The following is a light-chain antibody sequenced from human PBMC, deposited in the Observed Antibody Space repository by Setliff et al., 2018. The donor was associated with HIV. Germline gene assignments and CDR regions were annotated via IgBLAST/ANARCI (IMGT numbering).Light chain of an antibody. V-gene: IGLV2-14*03. J-gene: IGLJ2*01. CDR3: SSYAGSNDLV. CDR2: DVS. Sequence: QSVLTQPASVSGSPGQSITISCTGTSSDVGGYNYVSWYQQHPGEAPKLMIYDVSIRPSGVSNRFSGSKSGNTASLTISGLQAEDEANYYCSSYAGSNDLVFGGGTKVTVL. CDR1: SSDVGGYNY.